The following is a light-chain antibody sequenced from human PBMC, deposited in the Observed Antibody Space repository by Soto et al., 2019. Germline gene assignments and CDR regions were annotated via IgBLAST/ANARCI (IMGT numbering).Light chain of an antibody. CDR1: QSVNSNF. CDR3: QQYGTSHWT. CDR2: GAS. Sequence: EIVLTQSPGTLSLSPGDRATLSCRASQSVNSNFLAWYQQKPGQAPRLLIYGASSRATGIPDTFSGSGSGTDFTLTISRLEPGDFAVYYCQQYGTSHWTFGQGTKVEIK. V-gene: IGKV3-20*01. J-gene: IGKJ1*01.